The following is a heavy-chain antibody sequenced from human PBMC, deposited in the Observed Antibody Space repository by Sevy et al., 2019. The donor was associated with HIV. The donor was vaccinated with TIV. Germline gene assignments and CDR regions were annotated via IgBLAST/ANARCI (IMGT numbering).Heavy chain of an antibody. D-gene: IGHD1-1*01. CDR3: ALERLSSDVAEYFQN. CDR2: ISFDATNK. J-gene: IGHJ1*01. Sequence: GGSLRLSCAASGFTFNRYSMHWVRQAPGKGLEWVATISFDATNKNYPDSVKGRFTTSRDNFQNSLFLQMDSLRPEDTAVYYCALERLSSDVAEYFQNWGQGTLVTVSS. V-gene: IGHV3-30-3*01. CDR1: GFTFNRYS.